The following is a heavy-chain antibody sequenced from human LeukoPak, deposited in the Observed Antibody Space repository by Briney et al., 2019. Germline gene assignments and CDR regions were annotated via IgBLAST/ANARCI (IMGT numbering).Heavy chain of an antibody. J-gene: IGHJ4*02. CDR2: ISHLGSI. CDR1: GGSFSGYY. D-gene: IGHD3-22*01. Sequence: PSETLSLTCAVYGGSFSGYYWNWIRQPPGKGLEWIGEISHLGSINYNPSLKSRVTISADTSKNQFSLRLSSVTAADTAVYYCARHVHVSMIVVILSDYFDYWGRGTPVSVSS. CDR3: ARHVHVSMIVVILSDYFDY. V-gene: IGHV4-34*01.